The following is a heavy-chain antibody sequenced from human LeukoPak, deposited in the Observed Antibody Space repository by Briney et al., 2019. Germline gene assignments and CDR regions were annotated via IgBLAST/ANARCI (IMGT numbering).Heavy chain of an antibody. CDR2: INHSGST. CDR1: GGSFSGYY. D-gene: IGHD3-10*01. J-gene: IGHJ4*02. Sequence: SETLSLTCAVYGGSFSGYYWSWIRQPPGKGLEWIGEINHSGSTNYNPSLKSRVTISVDTSKNQFSLKLSSVTAADTAVYYCARGYYGSGSYSVGRFDYWGQGTLVTVSS. V-gene: IGHV4-34*01. CDR3: ARGYYGSGSYSVGRFDY.